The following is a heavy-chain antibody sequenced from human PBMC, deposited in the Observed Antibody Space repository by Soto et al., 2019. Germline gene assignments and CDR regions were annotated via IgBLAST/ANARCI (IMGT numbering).Heavy chain of an antibody. CDR2: ISGSGGST. CDR3: AKGRMITFGGVIGNPPDY. J-gene: IGHJ4*02. V-gene: IGHV3-23*01. D-gene: IGHD3-16*02. CDR1: GFTFSSYA. Sequence: GGSLRLSCAASGFTFSSYAMSWVRQAPGKGLEWVSAISGSGGSTYYADSVKGRFTISRDNSKNTLYLQMNSLRAEDTAVYYCAKGRMITFGGVIGNPPDYWGQGTLVTVSS.